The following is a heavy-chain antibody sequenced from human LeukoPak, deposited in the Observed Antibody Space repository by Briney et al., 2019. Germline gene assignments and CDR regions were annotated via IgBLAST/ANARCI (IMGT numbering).Heavy chain of an antibody. V-gene: IGHV3-48*03. Sequence: GGSLRLSCAASGFTFSSYEMSWVRQAPGNGLEWVSYISSSGSTIYYADSVKGRFTISRDNAKNSLYLQMNSLRAEDTAVYYCAELGITMIGGVWGKGTTVTISS. CDR1: GFTFSSYE. CDR3: AELGITMIGGV. D-gene: IGHD3-10*02. J-gene: IGHJ6*04. CDR2: ISSSGSTI.